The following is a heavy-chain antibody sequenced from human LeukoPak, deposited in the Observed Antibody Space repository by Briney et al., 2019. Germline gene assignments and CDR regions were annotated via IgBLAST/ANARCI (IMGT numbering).Heavy chain of an antibody. D-gene: IGHD2-21*01. V-gene: IGHV4-59*08. CDR3: ARHSTRGGDFDY. Sequence: SETLSLTCTVSGGSISSYYWSCIRQAPGKGPEWIGYLHYSGSTNYNPSLESRVTISVDTSKNQFSLKLTSVTAADTAVYYCARHSTRGGDFDYWGQGTLVSVSS. J-gene: IGHJ4*02. CDR1: GGSISSYY. CDR2: LHYSGST.